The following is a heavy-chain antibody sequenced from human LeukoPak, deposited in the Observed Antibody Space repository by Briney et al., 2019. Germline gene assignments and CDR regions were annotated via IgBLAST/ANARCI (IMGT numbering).Heavy chain of an antibody. CDR2: ISSSSSTI. CDR1: GFTFSSYS. CDR3: ARGTYTSGWYSAFDY. V-gene: IGHV3-48*04. J-gene: IGHJ4*02. Sequence: GGSLRLSCAASGFTFSSYSMNWVRQAPGKGLERVSYISSSSSTIYYADSVKGRFTISRDNAKNSLYLQMNSLRAEDTAVYYCARGTYTSGWYSAFDYWGQGTLVTVSS. D-gene: IGHD6-19*01.